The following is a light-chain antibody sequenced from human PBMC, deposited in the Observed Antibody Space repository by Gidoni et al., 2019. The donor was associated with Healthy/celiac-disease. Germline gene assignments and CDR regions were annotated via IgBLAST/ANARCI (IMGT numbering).Light chain of an antibody. V-gene: IGKV2-28*01. CDR2: LGS. J-gene: IGKJ1*01. CDR1: QSLLHSNGYNY. Sequence: DIVMTQSPLSLPVTPGEPASISCRSSQSLLHSNGYNYLDWYLQKPVQSPQLLIYLGSNRASGVPDRFSGSGSGTDFTLKISRVEAEDVGVYYCMQALQTPPTFXXXTKVEIK. CDR3: MQALQTPPT.